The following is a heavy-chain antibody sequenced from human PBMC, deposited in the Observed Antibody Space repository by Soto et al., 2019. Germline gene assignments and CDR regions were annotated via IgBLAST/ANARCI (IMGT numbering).Heavy chain of an antibody. CDR3: AKDYRTYGMDV. J-gene: IGHJ6*02. V-gene: IGHV3-9*01. CDR1: GFTFDDYA. D-gene: IGHD4-4*01. Sequence: GGSLRLSCAASGFTFDDYAMHRVRQAPGKGLEWVSGISWNSGSIGYADSVKGRFTISRDNAKNSLYLQMNSLRAEDTALYHCAKDYRTYGMDVWGQGTTVTVSS. CDR2: ISWNSGSI.